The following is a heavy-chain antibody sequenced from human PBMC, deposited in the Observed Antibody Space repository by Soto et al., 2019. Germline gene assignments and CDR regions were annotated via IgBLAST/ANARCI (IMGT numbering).Heavy chain of an antibody. D-gene: IGHD2-15*01. J-gene: IGHJ3*02. CDR3: ARNIIDTVVTTGAFDI. Sequence: LRLSCAASGFTFSSYEMNWVRQSPGKGLEWVSYISSSGSTIYYADSVKGRFTISRDNAKNSLYLQMNSLRAEDTAVYYCARNIIDTVVTTGAFDIWGQGTMVTVSS. V-gene: IGHV3-48*03. CDR2: ISSSGSTI. CDR1: GFTFSSYE.